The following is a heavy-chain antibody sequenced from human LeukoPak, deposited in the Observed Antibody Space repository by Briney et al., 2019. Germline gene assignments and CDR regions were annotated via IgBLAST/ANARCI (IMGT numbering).Heavy chain of an antibody. Sequence: GGSLRLSCAASGFTFSSYSMNWVRQAPGKGLEWISYISSSSTTIYYADSVKGRFTVPRDNAKNSLYLQMNSLRAEDTAVYYCARTRGIAVADVDPWGQGTLVTVSS. V-gene: IGHV3-48*01. CDR3: ARTRGIAVADVDP. CDR2: ISSSSTTI. J-gene: IGHJ5*02. D-gene: IGHD6-19*01. CDR1: GFTFSSYS.